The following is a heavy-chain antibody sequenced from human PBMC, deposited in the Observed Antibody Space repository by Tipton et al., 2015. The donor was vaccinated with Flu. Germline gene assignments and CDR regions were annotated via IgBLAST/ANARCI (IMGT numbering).Heavy chain of an antibody. Sequence: TLSLTCTVPGGSISSSNYYWGWVRQPPGKGLEWIGSIYYSGSTYYNPSLKTRVTISVDMSKNQFSLKLTSLTASDTSVYYCVGAPSASASGWWSPFDYWGQGTLVTVSS. CDR3: VGAPSASASGWWSPFDY. J-gene: IGHJ4*02. CDR2: IYYSGST. D-gene: IGHD6-19*01. CDR1: GGSISSSNYY. V-gene: IGHV4-39*01.